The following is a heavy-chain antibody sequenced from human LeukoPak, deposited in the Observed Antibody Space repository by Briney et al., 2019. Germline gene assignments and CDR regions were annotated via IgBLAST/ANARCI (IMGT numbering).Heavy chain of an antibody. Sequence: QAGGSLRLSCAASGLTISSYWMTWVRQTPGKGLEWVANIKPDGSETYYLDPVKGRFTISRDNAKNLLYLQMNSLRGEDTAVYYCGGFGYEAAVDLWGQGTLVTVSS. D-gene: IGHD6-13*01. CDR3: GGFGYEAAVDL. CDR2: IKPDGSET. J-gene: IGHJ4*02. CDR1: GLTISSYW. V-gene: IGHV3-7*01.